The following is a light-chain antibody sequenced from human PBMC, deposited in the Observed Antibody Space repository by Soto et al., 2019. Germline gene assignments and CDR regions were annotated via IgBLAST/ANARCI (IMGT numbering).Light chain of an antibody. J-gene: IGKJ1*01. CDR2: GAS. Sequence: EIVMTQSPATLSVSPGERATLSCRASHSVNINLACYHQKPGRAPILLIYGASTRATGIHARFSGRGSGTDFTLTISLLAPEDLAVYYCQQYGSSGTFGQGTKVDIK. CDR3: QQYGSSGT. CDR1: HSVNIN. V-gene: IGKV3D-15*01.